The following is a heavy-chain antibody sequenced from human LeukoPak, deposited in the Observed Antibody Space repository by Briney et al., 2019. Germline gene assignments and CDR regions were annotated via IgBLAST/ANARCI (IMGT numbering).Heavy chain of an antibody. CDR3: ARGGAPSIAAAGKDFDY. J-gene: IGHJ4*02. D-gene: IGHD6-13*01. V-gene: IGHV1-18*01. CDR1: GYTFTSYG. Sequence: ASVKVSCKASGYTFTSYGISWVRQAPGQGLEWMGWISAHNGDTNYAQKFQGRVTMTRDTSTSTVYMELSSLRSEDTAVYYCARGGAPSIAAAGKDFDYWGQGTLVTVSS. CDR2: ISAHNGDT.